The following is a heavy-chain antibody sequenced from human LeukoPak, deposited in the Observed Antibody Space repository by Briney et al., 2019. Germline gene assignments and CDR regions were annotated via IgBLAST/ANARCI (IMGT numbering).Heavy chain of an antibody. CDR1: GFTLSNYW. Sequence: GGSLRLSCSASGFTLSNYWIHWVRQAPGKGLEWVSSISSSSSYIYYADSVKGRFTISRDNAKNSLYLQMNSLRAEDTALYYCARGGENSGFDYWGQGTLVIVSS. CDR2: ISSSSSYI. CDR3: ARGGENSGFDY. J-gene: IGHJ4*02. D-gene: IGHD6-19*01. V-gene: IGHV3-21*01.